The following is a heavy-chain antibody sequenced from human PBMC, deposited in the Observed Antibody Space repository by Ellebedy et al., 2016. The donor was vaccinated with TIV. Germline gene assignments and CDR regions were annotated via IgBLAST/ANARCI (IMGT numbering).Heavy chain of an antibody. CDR3: VRNLHWSYFD. CDR2: MTNSGGSK. D-gene: IGHD1-26*01. Sequence: GESLKISCAASGFPFSSFWMSWFRQVPGKGLEWVSYMTNSGGSKDYADAVKGRFTISRDNTENSLYLQMNSLRAEDTAVYYCVRNLHWSYFDWGQGTLVTVSS. J-gene: IGHJ4*02. V-gene: IGHV3-11*01. CDR1: GFPFSSFW.